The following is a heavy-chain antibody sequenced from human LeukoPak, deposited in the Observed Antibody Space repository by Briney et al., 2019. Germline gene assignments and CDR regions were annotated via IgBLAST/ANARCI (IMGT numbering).Heavy chain of an antibody. D-gene: IGHD3-10*01. V-gene: IGHV1-18*01. CDR3: ARSGGSGSYYNGWYFDL. CDR2: ISAYDANT. J-gene: IGHJ2*01. CDR1: GYTFTSYG. Sequence: GASVKVSCKASGYTFTSYGISWVRQAPGQGLEWMGWISAYDANTNYAQNLQGRVTLTTDTSTSTAYMELRNLRSDDTAVYYCARSGGSGSYYNGWYFDLWGRGTLVTVSS.